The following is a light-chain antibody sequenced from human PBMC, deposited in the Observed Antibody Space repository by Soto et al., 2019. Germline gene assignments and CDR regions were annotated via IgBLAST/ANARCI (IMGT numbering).Light chain of an antibody. J-gene: IGLJ1*01. CDR3: SSYAGSNNYV. CDR1: SSDVGGYNY. V-gene: IGLV2-8*01. Sequence: QSVRTQPPSASGSPGQSLTISCAGTSSDVGGYNYVSWYQQHPGKAPKLMIYGVSKRPSGVPDRFSGSKSGNTASLTVSGLQAADEADYYCSSYAGSNNYVFGTGT. CDR2: GVS.